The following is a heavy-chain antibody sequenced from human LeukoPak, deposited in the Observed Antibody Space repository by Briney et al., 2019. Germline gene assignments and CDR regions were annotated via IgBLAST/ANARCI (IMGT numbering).Heavy chain of an antibody. V-gene: IGHV1-46*01. CDR3: ARTTGLSYYDFWSGYYTRGDHQNWFVP. D-gene: IGHD3-3*01. CDR1: GYTFTSYY. Sequence: ASVKVSCTASGYTFTSYYMHWVRQAPGQGLEWMAIINTTSGSTSYAQKFQGRVTMTRDKSTSTVYMQLSSLRSEDTAVYYCARTTGLSYYDFWSGYYTRGDHQNWFVPWGQGTLVTVSS. J-gene: IGHJ5*02. CDR2: INTTSGST.